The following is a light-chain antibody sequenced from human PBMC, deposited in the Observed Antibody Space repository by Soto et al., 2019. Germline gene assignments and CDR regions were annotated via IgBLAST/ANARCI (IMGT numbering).Light chain of an antibody. CDR3: QQYYSTPPT. CDR2: WAS. Sequence: DIVMTQSPDSLAVSLGARATINCKSSQSVLYSSNNKNYLAWYQQKPGQPPKLLIYWASTRESGVPDRFSGCGSGTDFTLTSNSLQAEVVALYYCQQYYSTPPTFGQGTRLEIK. J-gene: IGKJ5*01. V-gene: IGKV4-1*01. CDR1: QSVLYSSNNKNY.